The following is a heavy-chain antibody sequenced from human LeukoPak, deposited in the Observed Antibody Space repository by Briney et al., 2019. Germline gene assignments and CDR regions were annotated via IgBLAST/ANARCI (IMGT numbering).Heavy chain of an antibody. D-gene: IGHD3-3*01. CDR1: GFTFSSYW. CDR2: IKQDGSEK. V-gene: IGHV3-7*01. CDR3: ARALYYDFWSGYQYYFDY. J-gene: IGHJ4*02. Sequence: GGSLRLSCAASGFTFSSYWMSWVRQAPGKGLEWVANIKQDGSEKYYVDSVKGRFTISRDNAKNSLYLQMNSLRAEDTAVYYCARALYYDFWSGYQYYFDYWGQGTQVTVSS.